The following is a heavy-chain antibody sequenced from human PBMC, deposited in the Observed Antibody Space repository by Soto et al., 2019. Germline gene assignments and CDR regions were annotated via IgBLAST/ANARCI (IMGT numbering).Heavy chain of an antibody. CDR2: IIPILGIA. CDR3: AKSSTFGLNENDY. CDR1: GGTFSSYT. J-gene: IGHJ4*02. V-gene: IGHV1-69*02. Sequence: QVQLVQSGAAVKKPGSSVKVSCKASGGTFSSYTISWVRQAPGQGLEWMGRIIPILGIANYAQKFQGRVTITADKSTSTAYMELSSLRSEDTAVYYCAKSSTFGLNENDYWGQGTLVTVSS. D-gene: IGHD3-16*01.